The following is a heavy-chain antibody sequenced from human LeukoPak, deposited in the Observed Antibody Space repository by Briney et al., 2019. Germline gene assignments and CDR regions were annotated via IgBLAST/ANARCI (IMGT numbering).Heavy chain of an antibody. J-gene: IGHJ6*03. CDR1: GGSFSGYY. CDR2: INHSGST. V-gene: IGHV4-34*01. D-gene: IGHD6-6*01. Sequence: MSSETLSLTCAVYGGSFSGYYWSWIRQPPGKGLEWIGEINHSGSTNYNPSLKSRVTISVDTSKNQFSLKLSSVTAADTAVYYCARGRGLAARSYYYYCYMDVWGKGTTVTVSS. CDR3: ARGRGLAARSYYYYCYMDV.